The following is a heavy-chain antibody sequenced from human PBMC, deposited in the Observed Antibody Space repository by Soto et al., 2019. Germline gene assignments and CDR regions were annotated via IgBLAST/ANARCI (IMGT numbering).Heavy chain of an antibody. CDR3: ARHPITLGDPIGFDY. Sequence: GESLKISCKGSGYSFTSYWISWVRQMPGKGLEWMGRIDPSDSYTNYSPSFQGHVTISADKSISTAYLQWSSLKASDTAMYYCARHPITLGDPIGFDYWGQGTLVTVYS. CDR2: IDPSDSYT. D-gene: IGHD4-17*01. V-gene: IGHV5-10-1*01. CDR1: GYSFTSYW. J-gene: IGHJ4*02.